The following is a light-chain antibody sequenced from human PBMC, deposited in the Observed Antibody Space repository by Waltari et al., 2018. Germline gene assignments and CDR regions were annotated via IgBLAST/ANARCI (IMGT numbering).Light chain of an antibody. CDR3: CSYAGSRIVV. CDR1: SSDVGNYNL. Sequence: QSALTQPAPASGSPGQSITISCTGTSSDVGNYNLLSWYQHHQGKVPKLRIYEVSKRPSGMSNRFSGSKSGNTASLAISGRQAEDEGDYYCCSYAGSRIVVFGGGTKMTVL. V-gene: IGLV2-23*02. CDR2: EVS. J-gene: IGLJ2*01.